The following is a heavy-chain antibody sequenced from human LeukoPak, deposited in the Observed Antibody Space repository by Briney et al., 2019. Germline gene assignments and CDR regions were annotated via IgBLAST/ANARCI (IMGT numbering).Heavy chain of an antibody. V-gene: IGHV4-31*03. Sequence: SETLSLTCTVSGGSISSGGYYWSWIRQHPGKGLEWIGYIYYSGSTYYNPSLKRRATISVDTSKNQFSLKLSSVTAADTAVYYCAGLNQQWPYGWFDPWGQGTLVTVSS. CDR2: IYYSGST. CDR3: AGLNQQWPYGWFDP. D-gene: IGHD6-19*01. CDR1: GGSISSGGYY. J-gene: IGHJ5*02.